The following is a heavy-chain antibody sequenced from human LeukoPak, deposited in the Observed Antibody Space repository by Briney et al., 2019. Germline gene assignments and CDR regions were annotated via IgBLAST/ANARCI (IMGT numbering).Heavy chain of an antibody. V-gene: IGHV4-61*02. CDR2: ISTSGST. CDR3: ARDSTTTWYGQDY. J-gene: IGHJ4*02. D-gene: IGHD1-26*01. CDR1: GGSISSGSYY. Sequence: SETLSLTCTVSGGSISSGSYYWTWIRQPAGKGLEWIGRISTSGSTNYNPPLKSRITISIDTSKNQFSLKLSSVTAADTALYYCARDSTTTWYGQDYWGQGTLVTVSS.